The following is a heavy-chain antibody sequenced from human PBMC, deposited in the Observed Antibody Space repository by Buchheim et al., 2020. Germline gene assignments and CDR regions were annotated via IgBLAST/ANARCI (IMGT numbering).Heavy chain of an antibody. Sequence: QVQLVQSGAEVKKPGASVKVSCKASGYTFTNYYMHWVRQAPGQGLEWMGMINPSGGSTNYAQKFQGRVTMTRDTSTSPVYMELGSLRSEDTAVYYCARDSITMIQGVIRDDWGQGTL. D-gene: IGHD3-10*01. V-gene: IGHV1-46*01. CDR1: GYTFTNYY. CDR3: ARDSITMIQGVIRDD. CDR2: INPSGGST. J-gene: IGHJ4*02.